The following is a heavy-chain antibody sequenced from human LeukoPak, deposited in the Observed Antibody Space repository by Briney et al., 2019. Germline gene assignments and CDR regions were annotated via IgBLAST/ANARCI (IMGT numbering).Heavy chain of an antibody. D-gene: IGHD2-2*02. Sequence: SETLSLTCAVYGGSFSGYYWSWIRQPPGKGLEWIGEINHSGSTNYNPSLKSRVTISVDTSKNQFSLKLSSVTAADTAVYYCARPKHQTYCSSTSCYRSAEYFQHWGQGTLVTVSS. CDR3: ARPKHQTYCSSTSCYRSAEYFQH. J-gene: IGHJ1*01. CDR2: INHSGST. V-gene: IGHV4-34*01. CDR1: GGSFSGYY.